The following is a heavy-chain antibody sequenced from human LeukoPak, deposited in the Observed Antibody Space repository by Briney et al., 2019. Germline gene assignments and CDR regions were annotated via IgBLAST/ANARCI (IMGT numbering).Heavy chain of an antibody. V-gene: IGHV3-23*01. J-gene: IGHJ1*01. Sequence: TGGSLRLSCAASGFTFSSYTMTWVRQAPGKGLEWVSVITGSGDKTFYADSVKDRFTISRDNSRNTLYLQMNSLRVDDTALYYCAKGVIGYVPGSWGQGTLVTVSS. CDR2: ITGSGDKT. D-gene: IGHD3-22*01. CDR3: AKGVIGYVPGS. CDR1: GFTFSSYT.